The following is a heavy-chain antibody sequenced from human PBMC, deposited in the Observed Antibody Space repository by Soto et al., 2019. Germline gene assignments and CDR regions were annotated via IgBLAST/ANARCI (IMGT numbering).Heavy chain of an antibody. CDR1: GFTFCSYA. J-gene: IGHJ3*02. CDR3: ARSGSDSIDAFDI. V-gene: IGHV3-30-3*01. CDR2: ISYDGSNK. Sequence: GGSLRLSCAASGFTFCSYAMHWVRQAPGKGLEWVAVISYDGSNKYYADSVKGRFTISRDNSKNTLYLQMNSLRAEDTAVYYCARSGSDSIDAFDIWGQGTMVTVSS. D-gene: IGHD2-21*01.